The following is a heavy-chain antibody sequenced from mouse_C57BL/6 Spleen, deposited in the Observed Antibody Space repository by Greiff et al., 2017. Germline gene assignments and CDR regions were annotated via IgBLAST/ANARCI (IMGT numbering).Heavy chain of an antibody. V-gene: IGHV1-80*01. CDR1: GYAFSSYW. J-gene: IGHJ3*01. D-gene: IGHD3-2*02. CDR2: IYPGDGDT. Sequence: QVQLQQSGAELVKPGASVKISCKASGYAFSSYWMNWVKQRPGKGLEWIGQIYPGDGDTNYNGKFKGKATLTADKSSSTAYMQLSSLTSEDSAVYFCARETAQATILAYWGQGTLVTVSA. CDR3: ARETAQATILAY.